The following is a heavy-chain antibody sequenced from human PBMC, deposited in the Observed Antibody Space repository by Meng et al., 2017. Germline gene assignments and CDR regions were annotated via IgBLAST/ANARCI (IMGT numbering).Heavy chain of an antibody. CDR3: ARDLYYGSGSYCGMDV. CDR1: GFTFSSYG. Sequence: LTGAASGFTFSSYGMHWVRQAPGKGLEWVAVIWYDGSNKYYADSVKGRFTISRDNSKNTLYLQMNSLRAEDTAVYYCARDLYYGSGSYCGMDVWGQGTTVTVSS. CDR2: IWYDGSNK. V-gene: IGHV3-33*01. J-gene: IGHJ6*02. D-gene: IGHD3-10*01.